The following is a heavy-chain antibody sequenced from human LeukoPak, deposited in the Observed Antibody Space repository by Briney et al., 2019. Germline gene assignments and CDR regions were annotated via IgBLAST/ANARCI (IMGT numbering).Heavy chain of an antibody. CDR1: GFSFSSHE. J-gene: IGHJ4*02. CDR3: ARKGATFDY. Sequence: GGSLRLSCAASGFSFSSHEMIWVRRAPGKGLEWVSYTSSSGSTIYYADSVKGRFTISRDNAMNSLYLQMNSLRVEDTAVYYCARKGATFDYWGQGTLVTVSS. V-gene: IGHV3-48*03. CDR2: TSSSGSTI. D-gene: IGHD1-26*01.